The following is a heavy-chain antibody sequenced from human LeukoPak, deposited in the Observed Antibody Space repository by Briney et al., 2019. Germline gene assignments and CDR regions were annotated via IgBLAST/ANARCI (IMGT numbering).Heavy chain of an antibody. CDR1: GGYISSYY. D-gene: IGHD3-22*01. CDR3: ARGPYFTNHYDSSGYAYYFDS. Sequence: SETLSLACTVSGGYISSYYWSWIRQPPGKGLEWIGDIYYSGSSDYNPSLKSRVTISVDTSTKQFSLRLRSVTAADTAIYYCARGPYFTNHYDSSGYAYYFDSWGQGTLVTVSS. V-gene: IGHV4-59*01. J-gene: IGHJ4*01. CDR2: IYYSGSS.